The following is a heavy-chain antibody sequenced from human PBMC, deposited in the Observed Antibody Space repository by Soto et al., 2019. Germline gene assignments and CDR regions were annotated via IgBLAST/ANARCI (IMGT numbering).Heavy chain of an antibody. Sequence: LRLSCAASGFTFSSYWMHWVRQAPGKGLVWVSRINSDGSSTSYADSVKGRFTISRDNAKNTLYLQMNSLRAEDTAVYYCARDIGYLDAFDIWGQGTMVTVSS. V-gene: IGHV3-74*01. CDR3: ARDIGYLDAFDI. J-gene: IGHJ3*02. CDR1: GFTFSSYW. CDR2: INSDGSST. D-gene: IGHD5-12*01.